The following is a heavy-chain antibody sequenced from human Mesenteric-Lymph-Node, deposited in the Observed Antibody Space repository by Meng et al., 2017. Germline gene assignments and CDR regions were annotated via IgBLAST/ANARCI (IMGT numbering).Heavy chain of an antibody. CDR2: IYYSGST. CDR3: ARAAWRPGDAFDI. D-gene: IGHD2-2*01. J-gene: IGHJ3*02. V-gene: IGHV4-59*01. Sequence: SETLSLTCTVSGGSISSYYWSWIRQPPGKGLEWIGYIYYSGSTNYNPSLKSRVTISVDTSKNQFSLKLSSVTAADTAVYYCARAAWRPGDAFDIWGQGTMVTVSS. CDR1: GGSISSYY.